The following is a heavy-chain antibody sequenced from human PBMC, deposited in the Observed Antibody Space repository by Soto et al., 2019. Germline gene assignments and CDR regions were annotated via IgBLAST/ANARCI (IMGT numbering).Heavy chain of an antibody. Sequence: QVQLQESGPGLVQPSGTLSLTCAVSGDSINNSHWWSWVRQTPGKGLEWIGETYHSGTTNYNPSLMTRVTISIAKSKNQFSLKMNSVTAADTAVYYCAREVNSSPARGPNWFDPWGQGTLVTVSS. V-gene: IGHV4-4*02. CDR3: AREVNSSPARGPNWFDP. CDR2: TYHSGTT. D-gene: IGHD6-13*01. J-gene: IGHJ5*02. CDR1: GDSINNSHW.